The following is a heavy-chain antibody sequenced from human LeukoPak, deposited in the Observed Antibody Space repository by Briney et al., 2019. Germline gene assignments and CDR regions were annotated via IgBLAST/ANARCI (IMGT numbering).Heavy chain of an antibody. Sequence: PSETLSLTCTVSGGSISSYYWSWIRQPPGKGLEWIGYIYYSGSTNYNPSLKSRVTISVDTSKNQFSLKLSSVTAADTAVYYCARDRRGYSYGGYYYYGMDVWGQGTTVTVSS. D-gene: IGHD5-18*01. J-gene: IGHJ6*02. CDR3: ARDRRGYSYGGYYYYGMDV. CDR1: GGSISSYY. CDR2: IYYSGST. V-gene: IGHV4-59*01.